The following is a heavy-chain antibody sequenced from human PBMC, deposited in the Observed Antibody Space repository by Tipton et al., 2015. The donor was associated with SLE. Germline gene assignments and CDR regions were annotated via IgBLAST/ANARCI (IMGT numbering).Heavy chain of an antibody. CDR2: VYSSGST. Sequence: TLSLTCTVFGGSISGYYWSWMRQPAGKGLEWIGSVYSSGSTIYNPSIKSRITLSLDTSKNQFSLRVNSVTAADTAVYYCARGGGSYYDYWGQGTLVTVSS. CDR1: GGSISGYY. CDR3: ARGGGSYYDY. J-gene: IGHJ4*02. V-gene: IGHV4-4*07. D-gene: IGHD1-26*01.